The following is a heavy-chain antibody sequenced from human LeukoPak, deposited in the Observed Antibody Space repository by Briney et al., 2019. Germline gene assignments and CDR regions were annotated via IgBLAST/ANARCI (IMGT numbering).Heavy chain of an antibody. V-gene: IGHV4-31*03. Sequence: PSQTLSLTCTVSGGSISSGGYYWSWIRQHPGKGLEWIGYIYYSGSTYYNPSLKSRVTISVDTSKNQFSLKLSSVTAADTAVYYCARKGRYCSSTSCRRWFDPWGQRTLVTVSS. CDR2: IYYSGST. D-gene: IGHD2-2*01. J-gene: IGHJ5*02. CDR3: ARKGRYCSSTSCRRWFDP. CDR1: GGSISSGGYY.